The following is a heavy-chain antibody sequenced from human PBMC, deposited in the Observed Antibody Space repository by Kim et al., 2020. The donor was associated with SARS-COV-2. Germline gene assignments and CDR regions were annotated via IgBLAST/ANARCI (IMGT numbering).Heavy chain of an antibody. V-gene: IGHV1-18*04. Sequence: ASVKVSCKASGYTFTSYGISWVRQAPGQGLEWMGWISAYNGNTNYAQKLQGRVTMTTDTSTSTAYMELRSLRSDDTAVYYCARVGSSGWSNYYYYGMDVWGQGTTVTVSS. J-gene: IGHJ6*02. CDR1: GYTFTSYG. CDR3: ARVGSSGWSNYYYYGMDV. CDR2: ISAYNGNT. D-gene: IGHD6-19*01.